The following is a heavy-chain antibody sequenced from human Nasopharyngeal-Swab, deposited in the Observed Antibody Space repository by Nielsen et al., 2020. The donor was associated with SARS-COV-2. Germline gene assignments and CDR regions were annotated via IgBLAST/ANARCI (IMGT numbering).Heavy chain of an antibody. D-gene: IGHD3-9*01. V-gene: IGHV4-59*01. J-gene: IGHJ6*03. CDR2: IYYSGST. CDR3: ATAANYDILTGYYSYYYCMDV. Sequence: WIRQPPGKGLEWIGYIYYSGSTNYNPSLKSRVTISVDTSKNQFSLKLSSVTAADTAVYYCATAANYDILTGYYSYYYCMDVWGKGTTVTVSS.